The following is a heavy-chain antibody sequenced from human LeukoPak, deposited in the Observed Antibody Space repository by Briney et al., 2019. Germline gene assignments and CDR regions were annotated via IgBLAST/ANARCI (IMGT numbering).Heavy chain of an antibody. CDR2: INHVGSS. CDR1: CGSLNNYQ. Sequence: PSETLSLTCAVNCGSLNNYQWTWIRQSPEKGLEWIGKINHVGSSNYNPSLQSRAAVSLEAPKNQFSLELRSVTAADTAVYYCPRGRSTPSDTGDYGGGYYYFDNWGQGILVTVSS. J-gene: IGHJ4*02. D-gene: IGHD4-17*01. V-gene: IGHV4-34*01. CDR3: PRGRSTPSDTGDYGGGYYYFDN.